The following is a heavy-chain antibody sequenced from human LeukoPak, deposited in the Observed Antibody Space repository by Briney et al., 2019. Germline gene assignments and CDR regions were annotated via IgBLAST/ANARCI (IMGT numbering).Heavy chain of an antibody. CDR3: ARHGIQLWYQFDY. V-gene: IGHV4-38-2*01. D-gene: IGHD5-18*01. J-gene: IGHJ4*02. CDR2: IYHSGST. CDR1: GYSISSGYY. Sequence: SETLSLTCAVSGYSISSGYYWGWIRQPPGKGLEWIGSIYHSGSTYYNPSLKSQVTISVDTSKNQFSLKLSSVTAADTAVYYCARHGIQLWYQFDYWGQGTLVTVSS.